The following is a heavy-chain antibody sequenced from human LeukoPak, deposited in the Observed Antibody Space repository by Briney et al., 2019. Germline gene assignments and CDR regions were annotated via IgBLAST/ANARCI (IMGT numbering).Heavy chain of an antibody. Sequence: PSETLSLTCTVSGGSISSSSYYWGWIRQPPGKGLQRIGSIYYSGNTYYNTSLKSRVTISVDTSKNQFSLKLSSVTAADTAVYYCARHYSDYGAFYFDYWGQGTLVTVSS. CDR2: IYYSGNT. CDR3: ARHYSDYGAFYFDY. J-gene: IGHJ4*02. D-gene: IGHD4/OR15-4a*01. CDR1: GGSISSSSYY. V-gene: IGHV4-39*01.